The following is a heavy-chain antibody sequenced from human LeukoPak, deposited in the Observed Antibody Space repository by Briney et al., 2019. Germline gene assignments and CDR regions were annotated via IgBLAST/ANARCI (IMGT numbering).Heavy chain of an antibody. CDR3: ASSRRGIIEDGGNSGSFTYPLRDAFDI. CDR2: MNPNSGNT. Sequence: ASVKVSCKASGYTFTSYDINWVRQATGQGLEWMGWMNPNSGNTGYAQKFQGRVTITRNTSISTAYMELSSLRSEDTAVYYCASSRRGIIEDGGNSGSFTYPLRDAFDIWGQGTMVTVSS. CDR1: GYTFTSYD. V-gene: IGHV1-8*03. J-gene: IGHJ3*02. D-gene: IGHD4-23*01.